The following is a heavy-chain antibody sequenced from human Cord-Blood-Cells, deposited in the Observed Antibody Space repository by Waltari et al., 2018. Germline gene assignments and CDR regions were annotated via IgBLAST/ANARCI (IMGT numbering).Heavy chain of an antibody. Sequence: QVQLVQSGAEVTKPGSSVKVSCKASGGTFSSYAISWVRQAPGQGLEWMGGIIPILGTANYAQKFQGRVTITADESTRTAYMELSSLRSEDTAVYYCAGSSGYSSSWYWYFDLWGRGTLVTVSS. CDR1: GGTFSSYA. V-gene: IGHV1-69*01. J-gene: IGHJ2*01. D-gene: IGHD6-13*01. CDR3: AGSSGYSSSWYWYFDL. CDR2: IIPILGTA.